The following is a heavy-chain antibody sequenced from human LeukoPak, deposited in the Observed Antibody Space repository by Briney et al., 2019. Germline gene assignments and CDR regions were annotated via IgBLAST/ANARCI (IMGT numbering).Heavy chain of an antibody. V-gene: IGHV3-9*01. J-gene: IGHJ3*02. D-gene: IGHD5-18*01. CDR3: AKGQTMVTHGGAFDI. CDR2: ISWNSGSI. CDR1: GFTFDDYA. Sequence: GGSLRLSCAASGFTFDDYAMHWVRQAPGKGLEWVSGISWNSGSIGYADSVKGRFTISRDNAKNSLYLQMNSLRAEDTALYYCAKGQTMVTHGGAFDIWGQGTMVTVSS.